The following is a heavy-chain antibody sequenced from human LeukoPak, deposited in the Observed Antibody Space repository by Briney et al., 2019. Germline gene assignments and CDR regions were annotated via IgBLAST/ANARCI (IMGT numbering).Heavy chain of an antibody. CDR3: ARVYCSSTSCYDAFDI. Sequence: ASVKVSCKASGYTFTGYYMHWVRQAPGQGLEWMGWINPNSGGTNYAQTFQGWVTMTRDTSISTAYMELSRLRSDDTAVYYCARVYCSSTSCYDAFDIWGQGTMVTVSS. CDR1: GYTFTGYY. V-gene: IGHV1-2*04. D-gene: IGHD2-2*01. CDR2: INPNSGGT. J-gene: IGHJ3*02.